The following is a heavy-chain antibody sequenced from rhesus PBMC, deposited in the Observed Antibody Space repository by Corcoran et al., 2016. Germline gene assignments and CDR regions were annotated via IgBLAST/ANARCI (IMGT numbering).Heavy chain of an antibody. CDR3: AREYCTGSACYGPDY. CDR1: GDSISGVYG. D-gene: IGHD2-21*01. CDR2: IFGRTGTP. V-gene: IGHV4-127*01. J-gene: IGHJ4*01. Sequence: QVQLQESGPGLVKPSETLSLTCAVSGDSISGVYGWTWIRQPPGTGLGLIGHIFGRTGTPYYNPSRKRRVTISRDTSKNQFSLKLSSVTAADTAVYYCAREYCTGSACYGPDYWGQGVLVSVSS.